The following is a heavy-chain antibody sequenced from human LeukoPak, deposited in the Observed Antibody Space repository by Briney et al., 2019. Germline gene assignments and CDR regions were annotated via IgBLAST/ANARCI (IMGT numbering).Heavy chain of an antibody. CDR2: INPDNGGT. J-gene: IGHJ5*02. D-gene: IGHD2-15*01. Sequence: ASVKVSCKASRYTCTGYYIHWERQSPGQGPEWMGWINPDNGGTNYAQKFQGRVTMTRDTSINTAYMEVSRLKSDDTAVYYCARESAVIVVEVTAALRRSWFDPWGQGTLVTVSS. CDR3: ARESAVIVVEVTAALRRSWFDP. V-gene: IGHV1-2*02. CDR1: RYTCTGYY.